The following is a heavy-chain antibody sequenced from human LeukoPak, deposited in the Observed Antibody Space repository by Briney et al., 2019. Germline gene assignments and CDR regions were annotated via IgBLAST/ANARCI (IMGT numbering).Heavy chain of an antibody. CDR3: ANSFEYYDSGDY. D-gene: IGHD3-22*01. CDR1: GFTFNTYA. Sequence: GGSLRLSRAASGFTFNTYAMTWVRQAPGKGLEWVSGISSNGDSTYYADSVKGRFTISRDNSKNTLYLQMNSLRADDTAVYYCANSFEYYDSGDYWGQGTLVTVSS. J-gene: IGHJ4*02. V-gene: IGHV3-23*01. CDR2: ISSNGDST.